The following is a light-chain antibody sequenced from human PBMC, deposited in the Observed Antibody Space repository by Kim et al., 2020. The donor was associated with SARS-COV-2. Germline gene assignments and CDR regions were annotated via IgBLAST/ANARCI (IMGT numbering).Light chain of an antibody. Sequence: SVSPGERATLSCRASQSVSNNLAWYQQKPGQAPRLLISGASTRATGIPARFSGSGSGTEFTLTISSLQSEDFAVYYCQQYNNWPGSFGQGTKLEIK. CDR2: GAS. V-gene: IGKV3-15*01. J-gene: IGKJ2*04. CDR3: QQYNNWPGS. CDR1: QSVSNN.